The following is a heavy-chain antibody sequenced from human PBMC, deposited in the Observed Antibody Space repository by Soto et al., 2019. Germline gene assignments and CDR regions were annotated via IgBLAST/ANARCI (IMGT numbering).Heavy chain of an antibody. Sequence: GSLRLSCAASGFTFSSYSMNWVRQAPGKGLEWVSSISSSSSYIYYADSVKGRFTISRDNAKNSLYLQMNSLRAEDTAVYYCASAPYSGSYINAFDIWGQGTMVTVSS. CDR2: ISSSSSYI. V-gene: IGHV3-21*01. CDR3: ASAPYSGSYINAFDI. J-gene: IGHJ3*02. CDR1: GFTFSSYS. D-gene: IGHD1-26*01.